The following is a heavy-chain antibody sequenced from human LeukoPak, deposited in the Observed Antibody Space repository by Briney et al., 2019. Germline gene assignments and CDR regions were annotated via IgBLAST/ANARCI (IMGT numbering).Heavy chain of an antibody. CDR3: AREDEAARD. CDR1: GGSISSGGYY. V-gene: IGHV4-30-2*01. Sequence: SQTLSLTCTVSGGSISSGGYYWSWIRQPPGKGLEWIGYIYHSGSTYYNPSLKSRVTISVDRSKNQFSLKLSSVTAADTAVYYRAREDEAARDWGQGTLVTVSS. J-gene: IGHJ4*02. CDR2: IYHSGST. D-gene: IGHD6-6*01.